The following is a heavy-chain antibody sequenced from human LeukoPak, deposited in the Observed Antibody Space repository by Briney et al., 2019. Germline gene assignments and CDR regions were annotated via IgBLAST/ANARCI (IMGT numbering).Heavy chain of an antibody. CDR1: GYTFSNYG. Sequence: ASVKVSCKASGYTFSNYGFSWVRQAFGQGLEWMGWISANSGHTNYAQKFQGRVTMTTDTSTSTAYMELRSLKSDDTAMYYCARSPMVGPTRVDFWGQGTLVTVSS. J-gene: IGHJ4*02. CDR3: ARSPMVGPTRVDF. CDR2: ISANSGHT. V-gene: IGHV1-18*01. D-gene: IGHD1-26*01.